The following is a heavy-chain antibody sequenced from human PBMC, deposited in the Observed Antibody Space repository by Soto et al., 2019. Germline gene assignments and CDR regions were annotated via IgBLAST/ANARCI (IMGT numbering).Heavy chain of an antibody. D-gene: IGHD2-2*01. CDR3: TRGDRDCSSASCYDY. CDR2: MNPNSGNR. Sequence: QTPLVQSGAEVKNPGASVKVSCKASGDTFTSYDINWVRQATGQGLEWMGWMNPNSGNRGYAQKFQGRVTMTRDTSISTAYMELSSLRSEDTAVYYCTRGDRDCSSASCYDYWGQGTLVIVSS. CDR1: GDTFTSYD. V-gene: IGHV1-8*01. J-gene: IGHJ4*02.